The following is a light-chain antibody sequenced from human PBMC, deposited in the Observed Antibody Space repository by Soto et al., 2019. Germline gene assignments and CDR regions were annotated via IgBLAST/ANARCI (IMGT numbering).Light chain of an antibody. CDR1: QSLVHSDGIAY. CDR2: KVS. CDR3: MQGTHWPIT. V-gene: IGKV2-30*02. J-gene: IGKJ5*01. Sequence: DVVITQSPLSLPVTLGQPASMSCRSNQSLVHSDGIAYFSWFQQRPGRSPRRLIYKVSNRDSGVPARFSGSGSGTDFALKISRVEAEDVGVYYCMQGTHWPITFGQGTRLEI.